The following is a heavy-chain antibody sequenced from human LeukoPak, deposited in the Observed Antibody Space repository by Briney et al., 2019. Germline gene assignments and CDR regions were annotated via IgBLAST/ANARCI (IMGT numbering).Heavy chain of an antibody. D-gene: IGHD6-13*01. CDR3: ARDGRAGSYYYYMDV. V-gene: IGHV4-59*01. Sequence: SETLSLTCTVSGGSISSYYWSWIRQPPGKGLEWIGYIYYSGSTNYNPSLKSRVTISVDTSKNQFSLKLSSVTAADTAVYYCARDGRAGSYYYYMDVWGKGTTVTVSS. CDR1: GGSISSYY. CDR2: IYYSGST. J-gene: IGHJ6*03.